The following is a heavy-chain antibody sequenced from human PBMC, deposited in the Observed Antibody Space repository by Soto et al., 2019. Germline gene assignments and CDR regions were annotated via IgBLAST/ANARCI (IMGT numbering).Heavy chain of an antibody. V-gene: IGHV4-39*01. CDR2: IYYSGST. D-gene: IGHD6-13*01. CDR1: GGSISSSSYY. CDR3: ARLLSSCWYRGAYDY. J-gene: IGHJ4*02. Sequence: QLQLQESGPGLVKPSETLSLTCTVSGGSISSSSYYWGWIRQPPGKGLEWIGSIYYSGSTYYNPSLKSRVTIPVDTSKIQFSLKLSSVTAAGTAVYYCARLLSSCWYRGAYDYWVQGTLVTVSS.